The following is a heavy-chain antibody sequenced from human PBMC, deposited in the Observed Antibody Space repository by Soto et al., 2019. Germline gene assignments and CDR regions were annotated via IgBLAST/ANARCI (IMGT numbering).Heavy chain of an antibody. CDR3: AESLDINWKNWFDP. J-gene: IGHJ5*02. CDR1: GFTFSSSA. V-gene: IGHV3-23*01. D-gene: IGHD1-1*01. Sequence: GGSLRLSCAASGFTFSSSAMNWVRQAPGKGLEWVSVISGSDGRTYYADSVKGRFTISRDNSKNTLYLDINSLRAEDTAVYYCAESLDINWKNWFDPWGQGTLVTVS. CDR2: ISGSDGRT.